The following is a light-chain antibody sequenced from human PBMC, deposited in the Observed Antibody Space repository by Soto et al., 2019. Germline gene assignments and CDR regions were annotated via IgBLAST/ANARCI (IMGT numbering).Light chain of an antibody. Sequence: ILMTQSPATLSVSPGERATLSCRASQSVGTNLAWYQHRPGQAPRLLIHGASTRATGIPARFSGSGSGTEFTLTISNLQSEDLAVYYCQQYNNWPPWTFGQGTKVEIK. V-gene: IGKV3-15*01. CDR3: QQYNNWPPWT. J-gene: IGKJ1*01. CDR2: GAS. CDR1: QSVGTN.